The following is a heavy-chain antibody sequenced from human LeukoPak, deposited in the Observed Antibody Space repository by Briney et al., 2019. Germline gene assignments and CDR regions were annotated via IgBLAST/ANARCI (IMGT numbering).Heavy chain of an antibody. D-gene: IGHD3-16*01. CDR2: ISHSGST. V-gene: IGHV4-59*01. J-gene: IGHJ4*02. Sequence: PSKTLSLTCTVSGDSISSYHWSWIRQPPGKGLEWIGYISHSGSTNYNPSLKSRVTISVDTSKNQFSLKLSSVTAADTAVYYCARVGRGDHTWGSYYFDRWGQGTLVTVSS. CDR1: GDSISSYH. CDR3: ARVGRGDHTWGSYYFDR.